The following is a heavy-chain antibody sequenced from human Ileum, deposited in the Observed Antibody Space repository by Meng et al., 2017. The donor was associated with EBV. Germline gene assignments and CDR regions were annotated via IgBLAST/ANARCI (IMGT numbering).Heavy chain of an antibody. CDR3: ARRGYSSGWYAYDY. Sequence: QPPLQGLGPGLVNPPEPLSLPCPVSGGSISSSDSYWGWIRQPPGKGLEWIGSLYFSGSTYSNPSLESRVTISVDTSNNQFSLKLSSVTAADTAVYYCARRGYSSGWYAYDYWGQGTLVTASS. J-gene: IGHJ4*02. V-gene: IGHV4-39*01. CDR2: LYFSGST. D-gene: IGHD6-19*01. CDR1: GGSISSSDSY.